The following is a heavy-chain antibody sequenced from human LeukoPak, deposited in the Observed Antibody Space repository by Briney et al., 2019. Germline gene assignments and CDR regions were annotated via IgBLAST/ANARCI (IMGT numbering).Heavy chain of an antibody. Sequence: PSETLSLTCTVSGGSISSHYWSWVRQAPGKGLEWVSSISSSSSYIYYADSVKGRFTISRDNAKNSLYLQMNSLRAEDTAVYYCASHPATDYWGQGTLVTVSS. CDR1: GGSISSHY. CDR3: ASHPATDY. CDR2: ISSSSSYI. J-gene: IGHJ4*02. V-gene: IGHV3-21*01. D-gene: IGHD2-15*01.